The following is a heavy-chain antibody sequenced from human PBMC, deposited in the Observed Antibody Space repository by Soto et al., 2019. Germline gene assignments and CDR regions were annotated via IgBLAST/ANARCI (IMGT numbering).Heavy chain of an antibody. Sequence: PGRPLRDSYAAFGFTIGDFYRSWIRQAPGKGLEWVSHIRSSGRTIYYADSVKGRLTISRDNAKNSLYLQMNSLRAEDTAVYYCARVGPPSDYWGQGTPVTVSS. V-gene: IGHV3-11*01. CDR2: IRSSGRTI. CDR1: GFTIGDFY. CDR3: ARVGPPSDY. J-gene: IGHJ4*02.